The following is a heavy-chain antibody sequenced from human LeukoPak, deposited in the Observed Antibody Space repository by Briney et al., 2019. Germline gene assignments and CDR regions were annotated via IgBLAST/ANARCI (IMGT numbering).Heavy chain of an antibody. J-gene: IGHJ4*02. CDR1: GGTFSSYA. CDR2: ISAYNGNT. D-gene: IGHD6-19*01. V-gene: IGHV1-18*01. Sequence: ASVKVSCKASGGTFSSYAISWVRQAPGQGLEWMGWISAYNGNTNYAQKLQGRVTMTTDTSTSTAYMELRSLRSDDTAVYYCARDRVVAVAGTNDYWGQGTLVTVSS. CDR3: ARDRVVAVAGTNDY.